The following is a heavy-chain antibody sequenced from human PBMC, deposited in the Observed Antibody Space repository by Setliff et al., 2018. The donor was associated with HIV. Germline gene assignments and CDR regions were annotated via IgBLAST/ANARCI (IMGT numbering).Heavy chain of an antibody. V-gene: IGHV1-69*13. CDR2: FIPMFGIT. D-gene: IGHD1-26*01. CDR1: GGTLSTSA. Sequence: GASVKVSCKASGGTLSTSAIGWLRQAPGQGLEWMGGFIPMFGITQYAPKFQGSVTITADESTSTVYMELNSLRSEDTAVYYCARVLWELPQGDYWGQGTLVTVSS. CDR3: ARVLWELPQGDY. J-gene: IGHJ4*02.